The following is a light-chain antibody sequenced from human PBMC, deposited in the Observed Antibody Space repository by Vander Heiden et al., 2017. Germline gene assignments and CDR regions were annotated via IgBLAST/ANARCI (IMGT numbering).Light chain of an antibody. CDR2: GAS. J-gene: IGKJ2*01. CDR3: QQYGSLPYT. V-gene: IGKV3-20*01. Sequence: EIVFTQSPGTLSLSPGETATLTCRASQSVSANSLAWYQQKAGQTPRLLISGASNRAAGFPDRFSGSASGTDFTLTIANLETEDFAVYYCQQYGSLPYTFGQGTRLEI. CDR1: QSVSANS.